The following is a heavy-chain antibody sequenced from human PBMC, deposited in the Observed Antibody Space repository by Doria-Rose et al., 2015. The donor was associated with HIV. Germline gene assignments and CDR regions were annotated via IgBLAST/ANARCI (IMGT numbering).Heavy chain of an antibody. CDR1: GVSLSSPGMG. V-gene: IGHV2-26*01. CDR3: ARIKSSRWYHKYYLDF. Sequence: QITLKESGPVLVKPTETLTLTCTVSGVSLSSPGMGVSWIRQHPGKALEWLAYIFSDDERSYKTSLKSRLPIYRVTSKSQVVLPMTDMDPVDTATYYCARIKSSRWYHKYYLDFWGQGTLVIVSA. D-gene: IGHD6-13*01. CDR2: IFSDDER. J-gene: IGHJ4*02.